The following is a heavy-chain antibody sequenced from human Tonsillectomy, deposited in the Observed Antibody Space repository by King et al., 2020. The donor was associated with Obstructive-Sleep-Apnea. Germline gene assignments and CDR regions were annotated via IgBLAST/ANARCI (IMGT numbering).Heavy chain of an antibody. V-gene: IGHV2-70*11. CDR3: ARIAETYDSSGYYYPTVDY. D-gene: IGHD3-22*01. Sequence: VTLKESGPALVKPTQTPTLTCTFSGFSLSTSGMCVSWIRQPPGKALEWLARIDWDDDKYYSTSLKTRLTISKDTSKNQVVLTMTNMDPVDTATYYCARIAETYDSSGYYYPTVDYWGQGTLVTVSS. J-gene: IGHJ4*02. CDR2: IDWDDDK. CDR1: GFSLSTSGMC.